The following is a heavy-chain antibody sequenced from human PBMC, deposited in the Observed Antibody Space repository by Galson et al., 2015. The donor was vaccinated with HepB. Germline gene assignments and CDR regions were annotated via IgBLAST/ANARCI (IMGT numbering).Heavy chain of an antibody. CDR2: INWNGGST. CDR1: GFTFDDYG. Sequence: SLRLSCAASGFTFDDYGMSWVRQAPGKGLEWVSGINWNGGSTGYADSVKGRFTISRDNAKNSLYLQMNSLRAEDTALYYCAREDLSSSGWYFGYWGQGTLVTVSS. D-gene: IGHD6-19*01. V-gene: IGHV3-20*04. CDR3: AREDLSSSGWYFGY. J-gene: IGHJ4*02.